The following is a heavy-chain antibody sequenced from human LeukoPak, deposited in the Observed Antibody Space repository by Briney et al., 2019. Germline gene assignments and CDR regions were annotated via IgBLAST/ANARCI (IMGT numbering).Heavy chain of an antibody. Sequence: GGSLRLSCAASGFTFSLYWMHWVRQAPGKGLEWVANIKQDGSEKYYVDSVKGRFTISRDNAKNSLYLQMNSLRAEDTAVYYCARSGFDYYDSSGYNWGQGTLVTVSS. CDR3: ARSGFDYYDSSGYN. CDR2: IKQDGSEK. J-gene: IGHJ4*02. CDR1: GFTFSLYW. V-gene: IGHV3-7*01. D-gene: IGHD3-22*01.